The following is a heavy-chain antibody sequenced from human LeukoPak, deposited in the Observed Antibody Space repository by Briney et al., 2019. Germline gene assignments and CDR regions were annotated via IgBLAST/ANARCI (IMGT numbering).Heavy chain of an antibody. J-gene: IGHJ6*03. Sequence: ASVKVSCKASGYTFTGYYMHWVRQAPGQGLEWMGWINPNSGGTNYAQKFQGRVTMTRDTSISTAYMELSRLRSDDTAVYYCARHYGSGSYYNPMDVWGKGTTVTVSS. CDR1: GYTFTGYY. V-gene: IGHV1-2*02. D-gene: IGHD3-10*01. CDR3: ARHYGSGSYYNPMDV. CDR2: INPNSGGT.